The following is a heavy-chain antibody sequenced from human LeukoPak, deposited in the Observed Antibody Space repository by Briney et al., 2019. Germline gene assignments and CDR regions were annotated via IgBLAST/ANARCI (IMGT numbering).Heavy chain of an antibody. Sequence: GGSLRLSCAASGFTFSSYGMHWVRQAPGKGLEWVAVISYDGSNKYYADSVKGRFTISRDNSKNTLYLQMNSLRAEDTAVYYCAKDRRSSSWLDWFDPWGQGTLVTVSS. CDR2: ISYDGSNK. CDR3: AKDRRSSSWLDWFDP. V-gene: IGHV3-30*18. J-gene: IGHJ5*02. D-gene: IGHD6-13*01. CDR1: GFTFSSYG.